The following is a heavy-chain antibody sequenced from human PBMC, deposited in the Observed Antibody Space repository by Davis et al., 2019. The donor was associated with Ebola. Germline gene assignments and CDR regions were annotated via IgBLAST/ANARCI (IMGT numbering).Heavy chain of an antibody. Sequence: PGGSLRLSCAASGFTFSSYAMHWVRQAPGKGLEWVAVISYDGSNKYYADSVKGRFTISRDNSKNTLYLQMGSLRAEDMAVYYCARDFGYSSGWFNYYYYYMDVWGKGTTVTASS. J-gene: IGHJ6*03. V-gene: IGHV3-30*14. CDR2: ISYDGSNK. CDR1: GFTFSSYA. D-gene: IGHD6-19*01. CDR3: ARDFGYSSGWFNYYYYYMDV.